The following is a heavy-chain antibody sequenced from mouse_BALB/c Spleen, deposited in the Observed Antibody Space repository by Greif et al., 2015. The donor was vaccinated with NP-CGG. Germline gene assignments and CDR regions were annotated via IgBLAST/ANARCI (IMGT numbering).Heavy chain of an antibody. D-gene: IGHD1-2*01. V-gene: IGHV7-3*02. J-gene: IGHJ4*01. CDR2: IRNKANGYTT. CDR1: GFTFTDYY. Sequence: EVKLVESGGGLVQPGGSLRLSCATSGFTFTDYYMSWVRQPPGKALEWLGFIRNKANGYTTEYSASVKGRFTISRDNSQSILYLQMNTLRAKDSATYYCARDGDYGYYAMDYWGQGTSVTVSS. CDR3: ARDGDYGYYAMDY.